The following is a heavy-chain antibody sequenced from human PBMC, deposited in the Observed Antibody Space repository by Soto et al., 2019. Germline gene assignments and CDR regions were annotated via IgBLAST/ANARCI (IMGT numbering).Heavy chain of an antibody. J-gene: IGHJ4*02. V-gene: IGHV2-5*02. D-gene: IGHD2-21*02. CDR1: GFSLGTSGVG. Sequence: QITLKESGPTLVEPTQTLTLTCSFSGFSLGTSGVGVGSIRQPPGKALEYLALIYWDDHKRYTQYLKSRLTILKDTSKNQVVLTLTNVDPVDTATYFCAHRLIHRGDWRYGDFDYWGQGTQVTVSS. CDR2: IYWDDHK. CDR3: AHRLIHRGDWRYGDFDY.